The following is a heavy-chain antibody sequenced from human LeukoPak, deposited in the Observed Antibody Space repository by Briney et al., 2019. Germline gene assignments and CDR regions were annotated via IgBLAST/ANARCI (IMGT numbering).Heavy chain of an antibody. CDR1: GYSFTTYW. Sequence: GESLKISCKVSGYSFTTYWIGWVRQMPGKGLEWMGIIYPGDSDTRYSPSFQGQVTISADKSISTAYLQWSSLKASGTAMYYCARQGRSSWGWSSVNNWFDPWGQGTLVTVSS. V-gene: IGHV5-51*01. CDR2: IYPGDSDT. D-gene: IGHD6-13*01. J-gene: IGHJ5*02. CDR3: ARQGRSSWGWSSVNNWFDP.